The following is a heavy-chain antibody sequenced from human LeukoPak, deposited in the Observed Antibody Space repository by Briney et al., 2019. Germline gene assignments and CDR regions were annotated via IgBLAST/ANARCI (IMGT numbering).Heavy chain of an antibody. CDR2: MNPNSGNT. J-gene: IGHJ4*02. D-gene: IGHD6-19*01. CDR1: GYTFTSYD. CDR3: ARGRSSGWTRVFVN. Sequence: VASVKVSCKASGYTFTSYDINWVPQATGQGLEGMGWMNPNSGNTGYAQKFQGRVTMTRNTSISTAYMELSSLRSEDTAVYYCARGRSSGWTRVFVNWGQETLFTVSS. V-gene: IGHV1-8*01.